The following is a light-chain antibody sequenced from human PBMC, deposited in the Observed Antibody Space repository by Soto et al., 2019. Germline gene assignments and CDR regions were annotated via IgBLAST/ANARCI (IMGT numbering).Light chain of an antibody. CDR3: QQYNNWPPLT. CDR1: QGIGKD. CDR2: GDA. J-gene: IGKJ1*01. V-gene: IGKV1-17*01. Sequence: TQTPSSLAACREYTVTITCRISQGIGKDLDEFQQRHGKGPKLIIYGDAGLQNGVPSRFRGSGSGTEFTLTLSSLKPEYFAFSYCQQYNNWPPLTFGQGTKVDI.